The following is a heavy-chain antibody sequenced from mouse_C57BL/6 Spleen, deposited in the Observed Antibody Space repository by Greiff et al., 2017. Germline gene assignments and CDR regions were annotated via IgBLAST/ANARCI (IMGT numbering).Heavy chain of an antibody. CDR1: GYTFTDYY. J-gene: IGHJ3*01. CDR2: INPNNGGT. CDR3: AREGLAGFAY. Sequence: EVQLQQSGPELVKPGASVKISCKASGYTFTDYYMNWVKQSHGKSLEWIGDINPNNGGTSYNQKFKGKATLTVDKSSSTAYMELRSLTSEDSAVYYCAREGLAGFAYWGQGTLVTVSA. D-gene: IGHD3-3*01. V-gene: IGHV1-26*01.